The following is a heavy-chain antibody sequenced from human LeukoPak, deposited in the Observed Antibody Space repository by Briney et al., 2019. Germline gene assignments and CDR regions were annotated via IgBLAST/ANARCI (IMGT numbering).Heavy chain of an antibody. CDR2: INPYTGGT. Sequence: ASVKVSCKASGYTFTDYYMHWVRQAPGQGLEWMGWINPYTGGTNYAQRFQARVTMTRDTSISTAYLELSRLRSDDTALFYCAREERGSTSAFDYWGQGALVTVSS. D-gene: IGHD1-1*01. CDR3: AREERGSTSAFDY. J-gene: IGHJ4*02. V-gene: IGHV1-2*02. CDR1: GYTFTDYY.